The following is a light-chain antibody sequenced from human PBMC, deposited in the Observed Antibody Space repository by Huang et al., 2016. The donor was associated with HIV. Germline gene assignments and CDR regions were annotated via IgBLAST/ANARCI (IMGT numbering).Light chain of an antibody. Sequence: EIVMTQSPATLSVSPGESATLSCRASQSVSSNLGWYQQKPGQAPRLLIYSASTRATGIPARFSGSGSATEFTLTISSLQSEDFAVYHCQQYNSWPRTFGQGTKVEIK. J-gene: IGKJ1*01. V-gene: IGKV3-15*01. CDR1: QSVSSN. CDR3: QQYNSWPRT. CDR2: SAS.